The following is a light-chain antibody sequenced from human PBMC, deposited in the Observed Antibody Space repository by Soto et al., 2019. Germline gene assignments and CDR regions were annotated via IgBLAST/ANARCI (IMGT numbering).Light chain of an antibody. CDR1: SSNIGNSY. V-gene: IGLV1-51*01. Sequence: QSVLTQPPSVSAAPGQTVTVSCSGNSSNIGNSYVSWYQQFPATAPRLLIYDDNKRPSGIRDRFSGSKSGTSATLAITGLQTGDEAVYYCGTWDSSLTNGRAVFGGGTKLTVL. CDR3: GTWDSSLTNGRAV. J-gene: IGLJ3*02. CDR2: DDN.